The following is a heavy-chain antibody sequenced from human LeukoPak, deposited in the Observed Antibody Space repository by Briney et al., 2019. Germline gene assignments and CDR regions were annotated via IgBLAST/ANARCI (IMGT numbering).Heavy chain of an antibody. J-gene: IGHJ3*02. Sequence: PSETLSLTCTVSGGSLSSYYWSWIRQPPGTGLEWIGYIYYYSGSTNYNPSLKSRVTISVDTSKNQFSLKLSSVTAADTAVYYCARVNFHTNTALDIRGQATMVTVSS. V-gene: IGHV4-59*01. CDR2: IYYYSGST. CDR3: ARVNFHTNTALDI. CDR1: GGSLSSYY. D-gene: IGHD2-8*01.